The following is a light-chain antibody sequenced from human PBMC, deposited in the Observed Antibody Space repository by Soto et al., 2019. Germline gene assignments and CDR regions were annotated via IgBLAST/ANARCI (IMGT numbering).Light chain of an antibody. Sequence: QSALTQPRSVSGSPGQSVAISCTGTNSNLGDYNYVSWYQQHPGKAPKLMISDVSKRPSGVPDRFSGSKSGNTASLTISGLQAEDEADYYFCSSAGTYPYVFGTGTKLTVI. J-gene: IGLJ1*01. CDR2: DVS. CDR3: CSSAGTYPYV. CDR1: NSNLGDYNY. V-gene: IGLV2-11*01.